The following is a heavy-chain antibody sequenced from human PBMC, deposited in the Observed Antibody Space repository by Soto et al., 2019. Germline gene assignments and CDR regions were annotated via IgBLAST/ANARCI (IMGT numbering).Heavy chain of an antibody. Sequence: QVQLVQSGGEVKKPGASMKVSCKASGYTFINYLISWVRQAPGQGLEWMGWISADSGNTNYAQKFQGRVTLTTDTSTSTRYMDLRSLRSDDTATSYCARGRPGGHCSGVTCYNVDYWGQGTLVTVSS. CDR2: ISADSGNT. J-gene: IGHJ4*02. V-gene: IGHV1-18*01. D-gene: IGHD2-15*01. CDR3: ARGRPGGHCSGVTCYNVDY. CDR1: GYTFINYL.